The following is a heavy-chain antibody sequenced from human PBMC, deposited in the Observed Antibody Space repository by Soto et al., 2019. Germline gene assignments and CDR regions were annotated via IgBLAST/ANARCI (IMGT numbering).Heavy chain of an antibody. CDR2: IYPGDSDT. CDR3: ARREGGDTAMAKYYYYCYGMDC. Sequence: PRESLKSSCKGSGYSFTSYWIGWVGQMPGKGVEWMGIIYPGDSDTRYSATFPGQVTISADKSISTAYLQRSSLQASDAAMYYWARREGGDTAMAKYYYYCYGMDCWGHGTTVTVSS. CDR1: GYSFTSYW. V-gene: IGHV5-51*01. D-gene: IGHD5-18*01. J-gene: IGHJ6*02.